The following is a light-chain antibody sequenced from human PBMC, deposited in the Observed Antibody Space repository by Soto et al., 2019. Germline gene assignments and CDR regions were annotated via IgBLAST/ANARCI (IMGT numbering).Light chain of an antibody. J-gene: IGLJ1*01. CDR2: EVT. CDR1: SSDVGGYNY. Sequence: LTQPASVSGSPGQSITISCTGTSSDVGGYNYVSWYQQHPGKAPKLMIYEVTSRPSGVSDRFSGSRSGNSASLTISGLQAEDEADYYCSSYSSSDSYVFGTGT. V-gene: IGLV2-14*01. CDR3: SSYSSSDSYV.